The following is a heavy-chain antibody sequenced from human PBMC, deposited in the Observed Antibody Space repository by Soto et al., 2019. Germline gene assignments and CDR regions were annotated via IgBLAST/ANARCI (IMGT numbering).Heavy chain of an antibody. Sequence: QVQLQESGPGLVKPSETLSLTCILSGGSLSNYYWSWVRQTPGKGLEWIGYIYYSGSTTYKHNPSLESRVTISGDTSKNPFSLRLRSVTAADTAIYYCARFPDYGAYVAPWGQGTLVTVSS. CDR2: IYYSGST. CDR1: GGSLSNYY. J-gene: IGHJ5*02. D-gene: IGHD4-17*01. V-gene: IGHV4-59*08. CDR3: ARFPDYGAYVAP.